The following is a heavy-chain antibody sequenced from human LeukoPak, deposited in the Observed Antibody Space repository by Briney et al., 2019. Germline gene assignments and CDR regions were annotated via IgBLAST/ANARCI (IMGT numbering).Heavy chain of an antibody. V-gene: IGHV3-9*01. CDR2: ISWNSGYI. CDR3: AKGSYGSGSYVDY. Sequence: GGSLRLSCAASGFTFDDYAMHWVRQAPGKGLEWVSGISWNSGYIGYEDSVKGRFTISRDNAKNSLYLQMNSLRAEDTALCYCAKGSYGSGSYVDYWGQGTLITVSS. D-gene: IGHD3-10*01. J-gene: IGHJ4*02. CDR1: GFTFDDYA.